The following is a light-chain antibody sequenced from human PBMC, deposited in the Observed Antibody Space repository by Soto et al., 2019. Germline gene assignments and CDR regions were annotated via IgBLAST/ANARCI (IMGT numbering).Light chain of an antibody. CDR3: QQSNNWPWT. CDR2: DAS. J-gene: IGKJ1*01. CDR1: QSVSGK. V-gene: IGKV3-15*01. Sequence: EILMTQSPATLSVYQGERATLSCRASQSVSGKLAWYQQKPGQAPRLLIYDASTRATGIPARFSGSGSGTEFTLTISSLQSEDFAVYYCQQSNNWPWTFGQGTKVDIK.